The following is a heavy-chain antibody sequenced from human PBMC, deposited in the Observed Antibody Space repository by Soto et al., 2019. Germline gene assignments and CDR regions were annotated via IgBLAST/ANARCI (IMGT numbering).Heavy chain of an antibody. CDR1: GYSFTSYL. D-gene: IGHD5-18*01. V-gene: IGHV5-10-1*01. CDR3: ARRLLGKDTDMPIRVENGMAV. CDR2: IDPSDSYT. Sequence: ESLKVTWKCSGYSFTSYLISLVLQMPGKGLEWMGRIDPSDSYTNYSPSFQGHVTISADKSISTAYLQWSSLKASDTAMYYCARRLLGKDTDMPIRVENGMAVWGQGTTVTVSS. J-gene: IGHJ6*02.